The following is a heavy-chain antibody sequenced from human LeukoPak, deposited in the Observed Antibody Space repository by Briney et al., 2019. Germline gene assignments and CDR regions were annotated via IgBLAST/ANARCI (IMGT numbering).Heavy chain of an antibody. CDR3: TQGGELMNY. CDR1: GGSISSGDYY. V-gene: IGHV4-30-4*08. Sequence: SETLSLTCTVSGGSISSGDYYWSWIRQPPGKGLEWIGYIYTSGSTNYNPSLKSRVTISIDASKNQFSLRLSSVTAADTAVYYCTQGGELMNYWGQGTLVTVSS. CDR2: IYTSGST. D-gene: IGHD1-26*01. J-gene: IGHJ4*02.